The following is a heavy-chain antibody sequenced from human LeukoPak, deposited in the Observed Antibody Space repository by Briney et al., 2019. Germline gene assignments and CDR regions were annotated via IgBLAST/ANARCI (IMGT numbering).Heavy chain of an antibody. J-gene: IGHJ4*02. V-gene: IGHV4-34*01. Sequence: SETLSLTCAVYGGSFSGYYWSWIRQPPGKGLEWIGEINHSGSTNYNPSLKSRVTISVDTSKNQFSLKLSSVTAADTAVYYCARVTPHYCDSSGATSIWGQGTLVTVSS. CDR1: GGSFSGYY. CDR3: ARVTPHYCDSSGATSI. CDR2: INHSGST. D-gene: IGHD3-22*01.